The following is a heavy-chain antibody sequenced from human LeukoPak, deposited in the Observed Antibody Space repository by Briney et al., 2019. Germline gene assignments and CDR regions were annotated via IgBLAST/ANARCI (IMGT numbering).Heavy chain of an antibody. CDR3: ARAFTRNSYAVAEFFHP. J-gene: IGHJ1*01. V-gene: IGHV4-4*07. CDR1: GGSISGYY. CDR2: IYANGGT. Sequence: SETLSLTCTVSGGSISGYYWNWIRQPAGKGLEWIGRIYANGGTNYNPSLRSRVSMSVDTSKNQFSLKLTSVTAADTAISYCARAFTRNSYAVAEFFHPWGQGTLVSVSS. D-gene: IGHD5-18*01.